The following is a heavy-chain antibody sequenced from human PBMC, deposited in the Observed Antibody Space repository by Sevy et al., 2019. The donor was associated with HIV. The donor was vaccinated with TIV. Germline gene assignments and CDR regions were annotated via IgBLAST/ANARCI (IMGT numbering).Heavy chain of an antibody. CDR2: FDPEDGET. Sequence: ASVKVSCKVSGYTLTELSMHWVRQAPGKGLEWMGGFDPEDGETIYAQKFQGRVTMTEDTSTDTAYMELSSLRSEDTAVYYCVTDQGYCSSTSCRDYWGQGTLVTVSS. D-gene: IGHD2-2*01. J-gene: IGHJ4*02. CDR3: VTDQGYCSSTSCRDY. V-gene: IGHV1-24*01. CDR1: GYTLTELS.